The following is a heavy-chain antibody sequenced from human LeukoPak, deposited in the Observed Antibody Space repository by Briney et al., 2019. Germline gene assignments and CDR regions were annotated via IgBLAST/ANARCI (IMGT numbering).Heavy chain of an antibody. CDR2: VYHSGST. V-gene: IGHV4-4*02. J-gene: IGHJ4*02. Sequence: SETLSLTCAVSGVSVRSYNYWSWVRQPPGKSLEWLGEVYHSGSTIYNPSLESRITISMDTSKNQFSLRLTSVTAAETAVYYCARDPDYYDSSGYRGYWGQGTLVTVSS. CDR3: ARDPDYYDSSGYRGY. D-gene: IGHD3-22*01. CDR1: GVSVRSYNY.